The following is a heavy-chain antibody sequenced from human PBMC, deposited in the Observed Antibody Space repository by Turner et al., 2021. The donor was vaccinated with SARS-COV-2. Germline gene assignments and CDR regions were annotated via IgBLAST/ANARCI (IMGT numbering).Heavy chain of an antibody. CDR1: GGPFSGYF. CDR2: INHSGIP. Sequence: QVQLVQSSAGLLKPSETLSLTCAISGGPFSGYFWSWIRQPPWKGLEWIGEINHSGIPKYNPSLESRVVISRDTSKTQFSLMMNSVSSADTAVYFCARGRQQLFHLPGDLWGQGTLVTVSS. D-gene: IGHD6-13*01. J-gene: IGHJ5*02. V-gene: IGHV4-34*01. CDR3: ARGRQQLFHLPGDL.